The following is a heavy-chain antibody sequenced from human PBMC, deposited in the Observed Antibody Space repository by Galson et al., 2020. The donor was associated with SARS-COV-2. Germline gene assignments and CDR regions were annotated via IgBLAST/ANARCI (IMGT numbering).Heavy chain of an antibody. D-gene: IGHD3-10*01. CDR1: GYTFTSYD. CDR3: ARRIMVRGVIAYYYYGMDV. V-gene: IGHV1-8*01. Sequence: GESLKISCKASGYTFTSYDINWVRQATGQGLEWMGWMNPNSGNTGYAQKFQGRVTMTRNTSISTAYMELSSLRSEDTAVYYCARRIMVRGVIAYYYYGMDVWGQGTTVTVSS. J-gene: IGHJ6*02. CDR2: MNPNSGNT.